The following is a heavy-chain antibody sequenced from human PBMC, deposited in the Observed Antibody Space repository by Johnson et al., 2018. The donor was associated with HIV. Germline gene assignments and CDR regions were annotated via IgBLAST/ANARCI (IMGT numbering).Heavy chain of an antibody. J-gene: IGHJ3*02. Sequence: VQLVESGGGVVQPGRSLRLSCAASGFTFSNAWMSWVRQAPGKGLEWVGRIKSQTDGGTTDYAAPVKGRFTISRDDSKNTLYLQMNSLRAEDTAVYYCARVRQLGRGDAFDIWGQGTMVTVSS. CDR3: ARVRQLGRGDAFDI. D-gene: IGHD6-6*01. V-gene: IGHV3-15*01. CDR1: GFTFSNAW. CDR2: IKSQTDGGTT.